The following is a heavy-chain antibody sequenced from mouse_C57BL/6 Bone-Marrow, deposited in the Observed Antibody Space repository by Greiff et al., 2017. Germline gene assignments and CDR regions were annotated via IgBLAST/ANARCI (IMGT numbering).Heavy chain of an antibody. J-gene: IGHJ2*01. V-gene: IGHV6-3*01. Sequence: EVKLQESGGGLVQPGGSMKLSCVASGFTFSNYWMNWARQSPEKGLEWVAQIRLKSDNYATHYAESVKGRFTISRDDSKSSVYLQMNNLRAEDTGIYYCTPYYGQLQGYWGQGTTLTVSS. D-gene: IGHD2-10*01. CDR1: GFTFSNYW. CDR2: IRLKSDNYAT. CDR3: TPYYGQLQGY.